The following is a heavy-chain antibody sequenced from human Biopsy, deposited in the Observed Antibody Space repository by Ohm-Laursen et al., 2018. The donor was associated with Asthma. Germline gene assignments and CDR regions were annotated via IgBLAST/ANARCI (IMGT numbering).Heavy chain of an antibody. Sequence: SLRLSCAAPGFMFRSFGMHWVRQAPGKGLEWVAVISYDGNHKFYEDSGKGRFTISRDNSKNTLYLQMNSLRTEDTAVYYCAKRRGYSGHDNDYWGQGTLVIVSS. CDR1: GFMFRSFG. V-gene: IGHV3-30*18. D-gene: IGHD5-12*01. CDR2: ISYDGNHK. J-gene: IGHJ4*02. CDR3: AKRRGYSGHDNDY.